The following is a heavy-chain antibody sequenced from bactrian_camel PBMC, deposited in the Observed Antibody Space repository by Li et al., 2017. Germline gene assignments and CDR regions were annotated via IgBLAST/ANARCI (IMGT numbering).Heavy chain of an antibody. CDR2: ISRSGGTT. D-gene: IGHD6*01. CDR3: AAASWYGGGVDEYND. J-gene: IGHJ4*01. CDR1: RLTFDDYA. Sequence: HVQLVESGGASVQAGGSLRLSCTASRLTFDDYAMGWFRQAPGKEREGVSCISRSGGTTTYADSLKGRFTISRDNAKNTLYLQMSSLKAEDTAMYYCAAASWYGGGVDEYNDWGQGTQVTVS. V-gene: IGHV3S63*01.